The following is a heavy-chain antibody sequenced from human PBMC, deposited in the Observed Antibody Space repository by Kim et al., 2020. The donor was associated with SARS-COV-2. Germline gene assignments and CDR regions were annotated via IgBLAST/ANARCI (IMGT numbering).Heavy chain of an antibody. D-gene: IGHD2-15*01. Sequence: KGRFTISRENAKNSLYLQMNSLGAGDTAVYYCARAGVAATFIHFYYGMDVWGQGTTVTVSS. CDR3: ARAGVAATFIHFYYGMDV. J-gene: IGHJ6*02. V-gene: IGHV3-13*01.